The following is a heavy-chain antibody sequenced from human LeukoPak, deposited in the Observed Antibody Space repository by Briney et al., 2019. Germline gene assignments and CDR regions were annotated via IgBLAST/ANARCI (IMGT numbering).Heavy chain of an antibody. D-gene: IGHD3-10*01. CDR3: ARSAVRGVACDY. CDR2: ISTSSRST. J-gene: IGHJ4*02. Sequence: GGSLRPSCTASGFTFSGFSMHWVRQAPGKGLEWLSYISTSSRSTYYADSVKGRFTISRDNAKNTLFLDMHSLRPGDSAVYYCARSAVRGVACDYWGQGTLLTVSS. CDR1: GFTFSGFS. V-gene: IGHV3-48*01.